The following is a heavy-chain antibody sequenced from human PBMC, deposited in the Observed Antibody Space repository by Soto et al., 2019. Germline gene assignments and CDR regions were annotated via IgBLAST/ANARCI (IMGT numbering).Heavy chain of an antibody. D-gene: IGHD2-2*01. CDR1: GYSFTSYG. V-gene: IGHV1-18*01. CDR3: ARDRTRVPATHPRLENYGMDV. J-gene: IGHJ6*02. Sequence: VQLVQSAGEVQKPGASVKVSCKASGYSFTSYGISWVRRAPGQGLEWMGWISPYNGHTQFVERFQGRVTMTTDTSTKTAYMELRNLRSDDTAHYYCARDRTRVPATHPRLENYGMDVWGQGTTVIVSS. CDR2: ISPYNGHT.